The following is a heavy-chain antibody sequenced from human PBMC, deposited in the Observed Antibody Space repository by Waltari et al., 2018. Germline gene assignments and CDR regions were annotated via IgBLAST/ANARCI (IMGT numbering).Heavy chain of an antibody. V-gene: IGHV1-69*01. J-gene: IGHJ3*02. Sequence: QVQLVQSGAEVKKPGASVKVSCKASGYTFSSYAISWVRQAPGQGLEWMGGIIPIFGTANYAQKFQGRVTITADESTSTAYMELSSLRSEDTAVYYCARDGARGWLQSRAFDIWGQGTMVTVSS. D-gene: IGHD5-12*01. CDR3: ARDGARGWLQSRAFDI. CDR1: GYTFSSYA. CDR2: IIPIFGTA.